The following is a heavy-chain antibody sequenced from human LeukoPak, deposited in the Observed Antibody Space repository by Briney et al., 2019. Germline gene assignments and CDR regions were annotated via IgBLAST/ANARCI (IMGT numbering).Heavy chain of an antibody. CDR3: AKATHYDILTGPAFDI. J-gene: IGHJ3*02. CDR2: IRYDGSNK. V-gene: IGHV3-30*02. Sequence: GGSLRLSCAASGFTFSSYGMHWVRQAPGKGLEWVAFIRYDGSNKYYADSVKGRFTISRDNSKNTLYLQMNSLRAEDTAVYYCAKATHYDILTGPAFDIWGQGTMVTVSS. D-gene: IGHD3-9*01. CDR1: GFTFSSYG.